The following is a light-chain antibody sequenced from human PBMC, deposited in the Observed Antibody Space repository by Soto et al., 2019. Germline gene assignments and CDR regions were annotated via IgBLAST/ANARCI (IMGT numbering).Light chain of an antibody. Sequence: DIQMTQSPSTLFGSVGDRVTITCLASQTISSWLAWYQQKPGKAPKLLIYKASTLKSGVPSRFSGSGSGTEFTLTISSLQPDDFATYYCQHYNSYSEAFGQGTKV. V-gene: IGKV1-5*03. CDR3: QHYNSYSEA. CDR1: QTISSW. J-gene: IGKJ1*01. CDR2: KAS.